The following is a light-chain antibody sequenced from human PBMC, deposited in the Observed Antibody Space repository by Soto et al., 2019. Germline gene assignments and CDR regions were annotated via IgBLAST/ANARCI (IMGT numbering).Light chain of an antibody. CDR3: HQRSNGPGWT. CDR1: QSVSSY. V-gene: IGKV3-11*01. J-gene: IGKJ1*01. Sequence: EVVLTQSPATLSLSPGERATLSCRASQSVSSYLAWYQQKPGQAPRLLIYDASNRATGIPARFSGSGSGTDFTLTISSLEPEDFAVYYCHQRSNGPGWTFGQGTKVDIK. CDR2: DAS.